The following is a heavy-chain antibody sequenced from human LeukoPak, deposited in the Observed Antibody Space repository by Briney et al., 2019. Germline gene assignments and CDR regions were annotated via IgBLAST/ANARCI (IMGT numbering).Heavy chain of an antibody. CDR1: GFTFSSYA. CDR3: ARESVFGVVVPTYHFDY. CDR2: IKPDGSEK. V-gene: IGHV3-7*01. J-gene: IGHJ4*02. Sequence: GGSLRLSCAASGFTFSSYAMSWVRQAPGKGLEWVANIKPDGSEKYHVDSVKGRFTISRDNAKNSLYLEMNSLRVEDTAVYYCARESVFGVVVPTYHFDYWGQGTLVTVSS. D-gene: IGHD3-3*01.